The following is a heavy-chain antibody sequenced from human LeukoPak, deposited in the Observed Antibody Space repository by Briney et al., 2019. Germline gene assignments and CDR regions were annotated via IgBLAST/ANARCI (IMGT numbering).Heavy chain of an antibody. CDR3: ARDLQERGYFDY. D-gene: IGHD5-24*01. CDR1: GFSFSDYY. Sequence: GGSLRLSCAASGFSFSDYYMSWIRQAPGKGLEFISYVSDSGNTTYYADSVKGRFTISRDKVKNSLYLQLASLRAEDTAVYYCARDLQERGYFDYWGQGTLVTVSS. V-gene: IGHV3-11*01. J-gene: IGHJ4*02. CDR2: VSDSGNTT.